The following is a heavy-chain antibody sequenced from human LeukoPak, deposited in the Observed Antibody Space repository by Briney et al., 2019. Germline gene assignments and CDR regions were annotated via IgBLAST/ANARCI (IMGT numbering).Heavy chain of an antibody. CDR1: GFRFTDYS. CDR2: LGRSGEYK. J-gene: IGHJ6*02. Sequence: PGGSLSLSCAASGFRFTDYSMSWVRQAPGKGLEWVAGLGRSGEYKYYADSVKGRFTIYRDNSKDTVSLQMNSLRAEDSAIYFCVKDRPCETCMPMDAWGQGTTVTVSS. D-gene: IGHD2-2*01. V-gene: IGHV3-23*01. CDR3: VKDRPCETCMPMDA.